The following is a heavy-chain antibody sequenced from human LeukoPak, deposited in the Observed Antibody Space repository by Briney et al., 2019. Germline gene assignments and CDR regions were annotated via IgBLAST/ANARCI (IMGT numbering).Heavy chain of an antibody. Sequence: GGSLRLSCAASGFTFSSYAMSWVRQAPGKGLEWVSAISGSGGSTYYADSVKGRFTISRDNSKNTLYLQMNSLRAEDTAVYYCAKDLSYCSSTSCYNVHDYWGQGTLVTVSS. J-gene: IGHJ4*02. CDR2: ISGSGGST. V-gene: IGHV3-23*01. CDR1: GFTFSSYA. D-gene: IGHD2-2*02. CDR3: AKDLSYCSSTSCYNVHDY.